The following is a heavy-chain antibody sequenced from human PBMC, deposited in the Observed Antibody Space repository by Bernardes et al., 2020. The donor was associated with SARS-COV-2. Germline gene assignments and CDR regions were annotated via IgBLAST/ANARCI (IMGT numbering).Heavy chain of an antibody. V-gene: IGHV3-21*06. Sequence: GGSLRLSCAASGFTFSRYTMNWVRQAPGKGLEWVSSIRSSYGYTYYADSVKGRFTISRDNAENSVYLQMNSLTAADTGVYYCARDRSVIAATGGFDYWGQGVLVTVSS. D-gene: IGHD6-13*01. CDR3: ARDRSVIAATGGFDY. CDR2: IRSSYGYT. J-gene: IGHJ4*02. CDR1: GFTFSRYT.